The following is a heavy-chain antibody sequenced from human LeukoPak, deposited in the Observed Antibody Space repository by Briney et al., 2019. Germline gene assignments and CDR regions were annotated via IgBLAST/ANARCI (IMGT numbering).Heavy chain of an antibody. J-gene: IGHJ4*02. CDR3: TYSGSYYPDY. D-gene: IGHD1-26*01. CDR1: GGSFSGHY. CDR2: INHSGIT. Sequence: SETLSLTCAVYGGSFSGHYWSWIRQTPGKELEWIGEINHSGITNYNPSLKSRVTISVDTSKNQFSLKLSSVTAADTAVYYCTYSGSYYPDYWGQGTLVTVSS. V-gene: IGHV4-34*01.